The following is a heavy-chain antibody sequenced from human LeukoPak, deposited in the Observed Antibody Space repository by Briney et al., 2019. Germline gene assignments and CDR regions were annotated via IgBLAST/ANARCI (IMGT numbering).Heavy chain of an antibody. D-gene: IGHD3-22*01. CDR3: ASVSYYDSSGAC. V-gene: IGHV3-21*01. CDR2: ISSSSSYI. CDR1: GFTFSSYS. Sequence: PGGSLRLSCAASGFTFSSYSMNWVRQAPGKGLEWVSSISSSSSYIYYADSVKDRFTISRDNAKNSLYLQMNSLRAEDTAVYYCASVSYYDSSGACWGQGTLVTVSS. J-gene: IGHJ4*02.